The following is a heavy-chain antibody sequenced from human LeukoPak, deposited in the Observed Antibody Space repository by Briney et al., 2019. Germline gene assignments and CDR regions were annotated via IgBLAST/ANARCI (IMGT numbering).Heavy chain of an antibody. J-gene: IGHJ4*02. Sequence: GASVKVSCKVSGYTLTELSMHWVRQAPGIGLEGMGGFDPEDGETIYAQKFQGRVTMTEDTSTDTAYMELSSLRSEDTAVYYCATWNDFWSGYLDYWGQGTLVTVSS. CDR1: GYTLTELS. V-gene: IGHV1-24*01. CDR3: ATWNDFWSGYLDY. CDR2: FDPEDGET. D-gene: IGHD3-3*01.